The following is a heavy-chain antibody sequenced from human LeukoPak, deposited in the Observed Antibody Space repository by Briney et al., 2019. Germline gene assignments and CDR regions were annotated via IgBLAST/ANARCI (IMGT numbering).Heavy chain of an antibody. J-gene: IGHJ4*02. CDR1: GGSISSSSYY. Sequence: TETLSLTCTVSGGSISSSSYYWGWIRPPPGKGLGWIGSIYYSGSTYYNPSLKSRVTISVDTSKNQFSLKLSSVTAADTAVYYCARGSAGWLDDYWGQGTLVTVSS. CDR3: ARGSAGWLDDY. CDR2: IYYSGST. D-gene: IGHD6-19*01. V-gene: IGHV4-39*07.